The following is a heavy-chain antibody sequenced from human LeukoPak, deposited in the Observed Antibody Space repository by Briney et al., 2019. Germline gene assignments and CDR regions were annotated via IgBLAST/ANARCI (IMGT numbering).Heavy chain of an antibody. CDR3: ARDRGHAYDSSGYFDY. CDR2: IIPIFGIA. J-gene: IGHJ4*02. D-gene: IGHD3-22*01. V-gene: IGHV1-69*04. Sequence: SVKLSCKASGGTFSSYAISWVRQAPGQGLEWMGRIIPIFGIANYAQKFQGRVTITADKSTSTAYMELSSLRSEDTAVYYCARDRGHAYDSSGYFDYWGQGTLVTVSS. CDR1: GGTFSSYA.